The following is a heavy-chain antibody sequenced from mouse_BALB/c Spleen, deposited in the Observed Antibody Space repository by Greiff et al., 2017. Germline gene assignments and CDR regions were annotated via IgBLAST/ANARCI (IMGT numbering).Heavy chain of an antibody. CDR3: ARDDYDAYYFDY. CDR1: GFNIKDTY. CDR2: IDPANGNT. Sequence: EVQLVESGAELVKPGASVKLSCTASGFNIKDTYMHWVKQRPEQGLEWIGRIDPANGNTKYDPKFQGKATITADTSSNTAYLQLSSLTSEDTAVYYCARDDYDAYYFDYWGQGTTLTVSS. J-gene: IGHJ2*01. D-gene: IGHD2-4*01. V-gene: IGHV14-3*02.